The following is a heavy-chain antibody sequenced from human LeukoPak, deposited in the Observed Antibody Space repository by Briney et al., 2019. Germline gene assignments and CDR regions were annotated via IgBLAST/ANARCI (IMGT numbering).Heavy chain of an antibody. D-gene: IGHD3-10*01. CDR1: GITFSNNA. J-gene: IGHJ5*02. CDR2: ISISGGTI. CDR3: AKDLRSLYESGNYGWFDP. Sequence: PGGSLRLSCAASGITFSNNAMSWVRQAPGKGPEWVSAISISGGTIYYADSVKGRFTISRDNSKNTLYLQMNSLRAEDTAVYYCAKDLRSLYESGNYGWFDPWGQGALVTVSS. V-gene: IGHV3-23*01.